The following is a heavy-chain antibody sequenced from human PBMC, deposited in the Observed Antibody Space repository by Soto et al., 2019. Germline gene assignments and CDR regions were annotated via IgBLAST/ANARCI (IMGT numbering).Heavy chain of an antibody. V-gene: IGHV4-39*01. Sequence: SETLSLTCTVSGGSISSSSYYWGWIRQPPGKGLEWIGSIYYSGSTYYNPSLKSRVTISVDTSKNQFSLKLSSVTAADTAVYYCARRPAAIWFDPWGQGTLVTVSS. CDR2: IYYSGST. J-gene: IGHJ5*02. CDR1: GGSISSSSYY. D-gene: IGHD2-2*01. CDR3: ARRPAAIWFDP.